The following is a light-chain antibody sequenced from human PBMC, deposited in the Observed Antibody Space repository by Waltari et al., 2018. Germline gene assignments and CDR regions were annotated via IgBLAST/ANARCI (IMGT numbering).Light chain of an antibody. V-gene: IGKV1-6*01. CDR3: QQTYGIPLS. Sequence: AIQMTQSPSSLSASVGDRVTITCRASQGIRTDLGWYQQKPGKAPKFLIYAASSLQSGVPSRFSGSGSGTTFTLTITSLQREDFGTYYCQQTYGIPLSFGAGTRVEIK. J-gene: IGKJ4*01. CDR1: QGIRTD. CDR2: AAS.